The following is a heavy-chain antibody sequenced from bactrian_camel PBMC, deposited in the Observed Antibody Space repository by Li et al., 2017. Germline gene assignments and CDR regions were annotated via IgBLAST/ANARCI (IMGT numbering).Heavy chain of an antibody. Sequence: HVQLVESGGGSVQIGGSLTLACSASRGFDDADAEWGWFRQSPGAQCEMVASISPDGKEYYSDSVKGRFTISRDNAKNTVYLQMNSLKSEDTALYYCAAASTGWFGFWDYWGKGTQVTVS. CDR3: AAASTGWFGFWDY. J-gene: IGHJ4*01. CDR2: ISPDGKE. CDR1: RGFDDADAE. V-gene: IGHV3S53*01. D-gene: IGHD7*01.